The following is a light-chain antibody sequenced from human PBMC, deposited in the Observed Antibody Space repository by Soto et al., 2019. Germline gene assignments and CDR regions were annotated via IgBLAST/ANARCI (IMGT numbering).Light chain of an antibody. J-gene: IGLJ3*02. Sequence: QSALTQPASVSGSPGQSITISCTGTSSDVGGYNYVSWYQQHPCKAPKLMIYEVSNRPSGVSNRFSGSKSGNTASLTISGLQAEDEADYYCSSYTSSTRVFGGGTKLTGL. V-gene: IGLV2-14*01. CDR1: SSDVGGYNY. CDR2: EVS. CDR3: SSYTSSTRV.